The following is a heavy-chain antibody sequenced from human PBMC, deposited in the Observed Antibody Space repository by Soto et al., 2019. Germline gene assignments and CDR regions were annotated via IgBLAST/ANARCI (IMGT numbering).Heavy chain of an antibody. CDR3: ARDGWGAAAGTNWFDP. CDR1: GGSISSYY. V-gene: IGHV4-4*07. J-gene: IGHJ5*02. Sequence: SETLSLTCTVSGGSISSYYWGWIRQPAGKGLEWIGRIYTSGSTNYNPSLKSRVTMSVDTSKNQFSLKLSSVTAADTAVYYCARDGWGAAAGTNWFDPWGQGTLVTVSS. CDR2: IYTSGST. D-gene: IGHD6-13*01.